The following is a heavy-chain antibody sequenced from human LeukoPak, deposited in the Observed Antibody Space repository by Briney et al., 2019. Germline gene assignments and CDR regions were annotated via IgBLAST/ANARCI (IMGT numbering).Heavy chain of an antibody. V-gene: IGHV1-69*01. CDR1: GGTFSSYA. CDR2: IIPIFGTA. D-gene: IGHD2/OR15-2a*01. CDR3: ASAREYCESAECYEYFQH. Sequence: ASVKVSCKASGGTFSSYAISWVRQAPGQGLEWMGGIIPIFGTANYAQKFQGRVTITADESTSTAYMELSSLRVEDTALYYCASAREYCESAECYEYFQHWGQGTLVTVSS. J-gene: IGHJ1*01.